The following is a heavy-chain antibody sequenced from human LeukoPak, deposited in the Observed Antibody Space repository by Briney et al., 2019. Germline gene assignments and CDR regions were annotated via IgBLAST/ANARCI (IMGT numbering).Heavy chain of an antibody. J-gene: IGHJ4*02. CDR3: ARVDTAMVYFDY. V-gene: IGHV3-21*01. CDR1: GFTFSTSA. Sequence: GGSLRLSCAASGFTFSTSAMSRVRQAPGKGLEWVSSISSSSSYIYYADSVKGRFTISRDNAKNSLYLQMNSLRAEDTAVYYCARVDTAMVYFDYWGQGTLVTVSS. CDR2: ISSSSSYI. D-gene: IGHD5-18*01.